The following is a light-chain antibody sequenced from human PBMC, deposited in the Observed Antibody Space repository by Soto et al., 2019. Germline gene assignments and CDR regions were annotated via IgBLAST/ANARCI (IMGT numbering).Light chain of an antibody. CDR2: DVS. Sequence: QSVLTQPRSVSGSPGQSVTISCTGTSSDVGGYNYVSWYQQHPGKAPKLMIYDVSKRPSGVPDRFSGSKSSNTASLTISGLQAEDEADYYCYSYAGTSYVFVTGTKVTVL. CDR1: SSDVGGYNY. V-gene: IGLV2-11*01. CDR3: YSYAGTSYV. J-gene: IGLJ1*01.